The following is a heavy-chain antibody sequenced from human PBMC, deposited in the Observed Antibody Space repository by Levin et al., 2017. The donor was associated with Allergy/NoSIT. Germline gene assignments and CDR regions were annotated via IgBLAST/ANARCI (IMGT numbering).Heavy chain of an antibody. Sequence: GESLKISCAASGFTFSSYAMSWVRQAPGKGLEWVSAISGSGGSTYYADSVKGRFTISRDNSKNTLYLQMNSLRAEDTAVYYCAKVYPYYYDSSGYPSDYWYFDLWGRGTLVTVSS. D-gene: IGHD3-22*01. CDR2: ISGSGGST. CDR3: AKVYPYYYDSSGYPSDYWYFDL. V-gene: IGHV3-23*01. CDR1: GFTFSSYA. J-gene: IGHJ2*01.